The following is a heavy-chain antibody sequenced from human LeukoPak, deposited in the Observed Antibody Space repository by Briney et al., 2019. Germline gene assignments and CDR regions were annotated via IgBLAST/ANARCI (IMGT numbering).Heavy chain of an antibody. J-gene: IGHJ3*02. V-gene: IGHV3-48*01. Sequence: GGSLRLSYAASGFNFSSNSMNWVRQAPGKGLEWVSHIASDSSSIHDADSVKGRFTISRDNAKNSLYLQMNSLRAEDTAVYYCARDGGGPDVYDIWAKGKMVTVSS. CDR1: GFNFSSNS. CDR3: ARDGGGPDVYDI. CDR2: IASDSSSI. D-gene: IGHD3-10*01.